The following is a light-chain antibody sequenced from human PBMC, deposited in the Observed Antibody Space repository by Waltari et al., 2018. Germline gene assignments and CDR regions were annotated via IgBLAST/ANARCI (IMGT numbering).Light chain of an antibody. V-gene: IGKV1-39*01. Sequence: DSQITQSPSSLSASVGDRVTITCWASQSISSYLNWYQQKQGNASKHLIYAESSLQRGVPSRSSVSGSGTDFNLTISSLQPEAFETYSCQQRYSTPRLTFGPGTKVEIK. J-gene: IGKJ3*01. CDR3: QQRYSTPRLT. CDR1: QSISSY. CDR2: AES.